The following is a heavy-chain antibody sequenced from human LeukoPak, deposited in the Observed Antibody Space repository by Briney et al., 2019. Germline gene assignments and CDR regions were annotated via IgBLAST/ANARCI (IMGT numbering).Heavy chain of an antibody. CDR1: GGSISSYY. D-gene: IGHD5-18*01. V-gene: IGHV4-59*01. CDR2: IYYSGST. Sequence: SETLSLTCTVSGGSISSYYWSWIRQPPGKGLEWIGYIYYSGSTNYNPSLKSRVTISEDTSKKQFSLKLNSMAAEDTAVYYCARAMGDYYYYYMDVWGKGTTVTISS. J-gene: IGHJ6*03. CDR3: ARAMGDYYYYYMDV.